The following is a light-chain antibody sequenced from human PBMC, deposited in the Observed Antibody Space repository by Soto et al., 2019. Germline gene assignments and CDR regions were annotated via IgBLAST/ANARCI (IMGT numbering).Light chain of an antibody. J-gene: IGKJ4*01. Sequence: DIQMTQSPSTLSASVGDRVTITCRASQSVTSWLAWYQQKPGKAPKLLIYTASSLESGVPSRFSRSGSGTEFTLTIRSLQPDDFATYYCQQYSSSLTFGGGTKVDIK. V-gene: IGKV1-5*03. CDR2: TAS. CDR3: QQYSSSLT. CDR1: QSVTSW.